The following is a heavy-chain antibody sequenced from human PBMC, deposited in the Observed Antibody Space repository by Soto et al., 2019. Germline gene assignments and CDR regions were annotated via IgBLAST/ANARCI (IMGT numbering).Heavy chain of an antibody. D-gene: IGHD3-22*01. Sequence: GESLKIFCKGSGYRFDGYWITLVRQEPGKGLEWMGRMDPSDSLTYYNPSVRGHVTIPATKSITTVFLQWSSIRASDTTMYFCARQIYDSDTGPNFQYYFDTWGQGTPVTVSS. CDR1: GYRFDGYW. CDR3: ARQIYDSDTGPNFQYYFDT. V-gene: IGHV5-10-1*01. CDR2: MDPSDSLT. J-gene: IGHJ4*02.